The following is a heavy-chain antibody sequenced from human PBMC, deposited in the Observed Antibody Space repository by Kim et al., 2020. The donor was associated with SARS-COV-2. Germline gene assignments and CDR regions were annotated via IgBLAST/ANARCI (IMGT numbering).Heavy chain of an antibody. CDR3: ARDEGALGVSGSYYDGDWFDA. J-gene: IGHJ5*02. V-gene: IGHV3-21*01. D-gene: IGHD3-10*01. Sequence: GGSLRLSCAASGFTFSSYSMNWVRQAPGKGLEWVSSISSSSSYIYYADSVKGRFTISRDNAKNSLYLQMNSLRAEDTAVYYCARDEGALGVSGSYYDGDWFDAWGQGTLVTVSS. CDR1: GFTFSSYS. CDR2: ISSSSSYI.